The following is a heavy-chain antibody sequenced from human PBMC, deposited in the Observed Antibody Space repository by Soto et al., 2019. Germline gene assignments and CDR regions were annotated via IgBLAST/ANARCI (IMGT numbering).Heavy chain of an antibody. Sequence: SETLSLTCTVSGDSISSSSYYWGWIRQPTGKGLEWIGTIYYSGSTYSKPSLKSRVTVSVDTSKNQFSLKLSSVTAADTAVYYCVRWGGGYYDSTGYYDYWGQGTLVTVSS. V-gene: IGHV4-39*01. D-gene: IGHD3-22*01. CDR2: IYYSGST. J-gene: IGHJ4*01. CDR3: VRWGGGYYDSTGYYDY. CDR1: GDSISSSSYY.